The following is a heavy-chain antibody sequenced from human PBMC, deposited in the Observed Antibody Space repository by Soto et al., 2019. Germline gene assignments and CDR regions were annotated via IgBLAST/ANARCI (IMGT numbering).Heavy chain of an antibody. D-gene: IGHD4-17*01. Sequence: SETLSLTCTVSGGSISSYYWSWIRQPPGKGLEWIGYIYYSGSTNYNPSLKSRVTISVDTSKNQFSLKLSSVTAADTAVYYCAREDGADAKVGMDVWGQGTTVTVSS. CDR1: GGSISSYY. CDR2: IYYSGST. CDR3: AREDGADAKVGMDV. J-gene: IGHJ6*02. V-gene: IGHV4-59*01.